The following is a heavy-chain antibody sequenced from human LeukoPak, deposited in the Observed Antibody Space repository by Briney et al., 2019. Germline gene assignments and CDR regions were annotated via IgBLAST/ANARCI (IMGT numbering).Heavy chain of an antibody. CDR1: GFTFSSYS. D-gene: IGHD2-21*02. J-gene: IGHJ4*02. CDR3: ANILAYCGGDCYPRDY. V-gene: IGHV3-23*01. Sequence: GGSLRLSCAASGFTFSSYSMNWVRQAPGKGLEWVSAISGSGGSTYYADSVKGRFTTSRDNSKNTLYLQMNSLRAEDTAVYYCANILAYCGGDCYPRDYWGQGTLVTVSS. CDR2: ISGSGGST.